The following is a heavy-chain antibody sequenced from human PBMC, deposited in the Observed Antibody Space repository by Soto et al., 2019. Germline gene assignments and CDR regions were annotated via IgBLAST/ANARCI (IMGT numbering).Heavy chain of an antibody. CDR2: INGGDRT. CDR1: GFSVNVNF. J-gene: IGHJ6*02. V-gene: IGHV3-66*01. Sequence: EVQLVESGGGLVQPGGSLRLSCAASGFSVNVNFMSWVRQAPGKGLEWVSDINGGDRTNYADSVKGRFTISRDDSKNTLALLMNSLRAADTAVYYCVRENYYYGMDVWGQGTTVTVSS. CDR3: VRENYYYGMDV.